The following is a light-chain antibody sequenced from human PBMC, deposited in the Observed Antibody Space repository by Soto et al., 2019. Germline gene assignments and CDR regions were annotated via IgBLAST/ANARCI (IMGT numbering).Light chain of an antibody. CDR1: SGDVGAYDF. CDR3: VSFTVHYSYV. V-gene: IGLV2-14*01. J-gene: IGLJ1*01. CDR2: DVS. Sequence: QSALTQPASVSGSPGQSITISCTGTSGDVGAYDFVSWYQHHPGKAPRLVIYDVSRRPAGASDRFSGSKSGSTASLTISSLQAEDEADYYCVSFTVHYSYVFGTWTKVTVL.